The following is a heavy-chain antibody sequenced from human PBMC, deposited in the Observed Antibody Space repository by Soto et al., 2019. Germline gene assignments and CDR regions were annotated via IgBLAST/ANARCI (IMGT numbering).Heavy chain of an antibody. CDR2: IYYNGGS. CDR1: GGSISSYY. Sequence: LSLTCTVSGGSISSYYWGWIRQPAGKGLEWIGYIYYNGGSKYNPSLQSRVTMSVDTTKNQLSLKVRSVTAADTAVYYCARVRERLQYFDWFYHFDYWGQGALVTVSS. CDR3: ARVRERLQYFDWFYHFDY. J-gene: IGHJ4*02. V-gene: IGHV4-59*01. D-gene: IGHD3-9*01.